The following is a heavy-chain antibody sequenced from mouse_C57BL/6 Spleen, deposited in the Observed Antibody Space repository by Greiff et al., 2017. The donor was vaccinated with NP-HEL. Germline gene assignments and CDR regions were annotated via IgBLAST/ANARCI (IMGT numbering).Heavy chain of an antibody. Sequence: QVQLQQSGAELARPGASVKMSCKASGYTFTSYTMHWVKQRPGQGLEWIGYINPSSGYTKYNQKFKDKATLTADKSSSTAYMQLSSLTSEDSAVYYCARSPCITTVVEDAMDYWGQGTSVTVSS. CDR3: ARSPCITTVVEDAMDY. J-gene: IGHJ4*01. D-gene: IGHD1-1*01. CDR2: INPSSGYT. CDR1: GYTFTSYT. V-gene: IGHV1-4*01.